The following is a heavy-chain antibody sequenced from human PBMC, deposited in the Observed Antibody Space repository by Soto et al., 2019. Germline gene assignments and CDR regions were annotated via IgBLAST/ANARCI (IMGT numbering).Heavy chain of an antibody. Sequence: PSETLSLTCTVSGGSFNSYYWRWIRQPPGMELEWIGYLYYSGSTNHNPSLKSRVTISLDASKNQFSLKLSSLTAADTAVYYCARDRGEPNAFDIWGQGTMVTVSS. V-gene: IGHV4-59*01. CDR2: LYYSGST. CDR1: GGSFNSYY. CDR3: ARDRGEPNAFDI. D-gene: IGHD1-1*01. J-gene: IGHJ3*02.